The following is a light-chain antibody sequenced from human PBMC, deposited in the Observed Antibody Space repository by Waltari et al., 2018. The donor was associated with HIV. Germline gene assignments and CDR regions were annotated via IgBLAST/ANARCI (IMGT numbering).Light chain of an antibody. V-gene: IGLV2-14*01. Sequence: QSALTQPASVSGSPGQSITISCTGTRSDVGGYNYVSWYQQHPGKAPKLMIYEVSNRPSGVSNRFSGSKSGNTASLTISGLQAEDEADYYCSSYTSSSPYAFGTGTKVTVL. J-gene: IGLJ1*01. CDR2: EVS. CDR3: SSYTSSSPYA. CDR1: RSDVGGYNY.